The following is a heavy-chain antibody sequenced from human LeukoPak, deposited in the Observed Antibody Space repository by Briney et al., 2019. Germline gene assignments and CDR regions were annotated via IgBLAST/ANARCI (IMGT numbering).Heavy chain of an antibody. CDR2: IHYSGTT. V-gene: IGHV4-39*01. D-gene: IGHD3-10*01. CDR1: GGSISDNDYS. J-gene: IGHJ4*02. CDR3: ARRYYFVSGSYYPFDF. Sequence: SETLSLTCNVSGGSISDNDYSWDWIRQPPGKGLEWMGCIHYSGTTYSNPSLKSRISISVDTSKSQFSLKLRSVTAADTAVYYCARRYYFVSGSYYPFDFWGQGTLVTASS.